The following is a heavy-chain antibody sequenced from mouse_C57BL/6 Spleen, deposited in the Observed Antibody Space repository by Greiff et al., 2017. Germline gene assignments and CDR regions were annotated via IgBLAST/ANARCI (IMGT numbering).Heavy chain of an antibody. CDR2: IRLKSDNYAT. CDR1: GFTFSNYW. V-gene: IGHV6-3*01. CDR3: TGEGLPWYFDV. J-gene: IGHJ1*03. Sequence: EVHLVESGGGLVQPGGSMKLSCVASGFTFSNYWMNWVRQSPEKGLEWVAQIRLKSDNYATHYAESVKGRFTISRDDSKSSVYLQMNNLRAEDTGIYYCTGEGLPWYFDVWGTGTTVTVSS.